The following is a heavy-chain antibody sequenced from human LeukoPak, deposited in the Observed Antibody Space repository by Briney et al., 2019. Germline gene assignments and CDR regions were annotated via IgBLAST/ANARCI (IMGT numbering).Heavy chain of an antibody. Sequence: PSETLSLTCAVYGGSFSGYYWNWIRRPPGKGLEWIGYIYYTGSTNYNPSLKSRVTISVDTSKNQFSLKLSSVTAADTAVYYCASLRASTIGAHYGMDVWGQGTTVTVSS. J-gene: IGHJ6*02. D-gene: IGHD6-13*01. V-gene: IGHV4-59*08. CDR1: GGSFSGYY. CDR3: ASLRASTIGAHYGMDV. CDR2: IYYTGST.